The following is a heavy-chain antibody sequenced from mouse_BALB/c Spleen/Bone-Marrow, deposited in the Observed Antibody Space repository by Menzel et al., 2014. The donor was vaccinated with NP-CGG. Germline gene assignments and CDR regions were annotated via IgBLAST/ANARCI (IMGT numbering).Heavy chain of an antibody. Sequence: VHLQQPGAELVKPGASVKLSCTASGLNIKDTYMHWVKQRPEQGLEWIGRIDPANGNTKYDPKFQGKATITADTSSNTAYLQLSSLTSEDTAVYYCASYYYGRAWFAYWGQGTLVTVSA. CDR1: GLNIKDTY. V-gene: IGHV14-3*02. CDR3: ASYYYGRAWFAY. J-gene: IGHJ3*01. D-gene: IGHD1-1*01. CDR2: IDPANGNT.